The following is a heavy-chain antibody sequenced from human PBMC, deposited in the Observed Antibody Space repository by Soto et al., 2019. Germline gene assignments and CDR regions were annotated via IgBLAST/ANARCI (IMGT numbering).Heavy chain of an antibody. D-gene: IGHD3-10*01. J-gene: IGHJ6*02. CDR3: AKDLVAFGEFTGMGV. CDR2: ITYGGSNK. V-gene: IGHV3-30*18. CDR1: GFTFSSYG. Sequence: QVQLVESGGGVVQPGRSLRLSCAASGFTFSSYGIHWVRQAPGKGLEWVALITYGGSNKYYVDSVKGRFTISRDNSKNTVNLQMHSMRPEDTAVYYCAKDLVAFGEFTGMGVWGQGTTVTVSS.